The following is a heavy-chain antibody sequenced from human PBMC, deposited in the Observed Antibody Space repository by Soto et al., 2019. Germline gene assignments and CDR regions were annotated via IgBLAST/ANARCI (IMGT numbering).Heavy chain of an antibody. CDR3: ARHSSGGGVDY. D-gene: IGHD6-19*01. J-gene: IGHJ4*02. CDR1: GGSISSSSYY. CDR2: IYYSGST. Sequence: SETLSLTCTVSGGSISSSSYYWGWIRQPPGKGLEWIGSIYYSGSTYYNPSLKSRVTISVDTSKNQFSLKLSSVTAADTAVYYCARHSSGGGVDYWGQGTLVTV. V-gene: IGHV4-39*01.